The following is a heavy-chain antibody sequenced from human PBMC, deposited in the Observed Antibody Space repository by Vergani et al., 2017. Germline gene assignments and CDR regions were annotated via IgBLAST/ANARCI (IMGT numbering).Heavy chain of an antibody. V-gene: IGHV4-59*02. CDR1: GASVNSYY. J-gene: IGHJ4*02. CDR2: VSFRGDT. CDR3: ARSRIYYGAGSPDY. Sequence: QVKLQESGPGLVKPSETLSLTCTVSGASVNSYYWSWIRQPPGKGLGWMGYVSFRGDTLYDPSVKGRMTISLNTSSNQFPLYLTSVTAADTAVYYCARSRIYYGAGSPDYWGQGTLVTVSS. D-gene: IGHD3-10*01.